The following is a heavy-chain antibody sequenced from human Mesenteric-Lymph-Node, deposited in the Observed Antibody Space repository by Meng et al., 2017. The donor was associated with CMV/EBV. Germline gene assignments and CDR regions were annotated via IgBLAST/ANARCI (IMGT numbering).Heavy chain of an antibody. J-gene: IGHJ6*02. V-gene: IGHV3-23*01. Sequence: GESLKISCAASGTTFNTYAMNWVRQAPGKGLEWVSGISGGGSTYYADSVKGRFTISRDNSKNTLYLQMNSLRAEDTAVYYCAKAGGCSSSCYIYYYYYGMDVWGQGTTVTVSS. D-gene: IGHD2-2*02. CDR2: ISGGGST. CDR3: AKAGGCSSSCYIYYYYYGMDV. CDR1: GTTFNTYA.